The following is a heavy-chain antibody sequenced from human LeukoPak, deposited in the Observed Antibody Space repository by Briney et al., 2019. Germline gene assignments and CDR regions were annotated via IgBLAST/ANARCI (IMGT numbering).Heavy chain of an antibody. J-gene: IGHJ4*02. CDR1: GFTFDDYA. V-gene: IGHV3-43*02. CDR3: AKARWEPNFDY. D-gene: IGHD1-26*01. CDR2: INENGDIA. Sequence: GGSLRLFCAASGFTFDDYAMHWVRQGPGKSLEWVSLINENGDIAYYGDSVRGRFTVSRDNAKNSLYLQMNSLTTEDTALYYCAKARWEPNFDYWGQGTLDTVSS.